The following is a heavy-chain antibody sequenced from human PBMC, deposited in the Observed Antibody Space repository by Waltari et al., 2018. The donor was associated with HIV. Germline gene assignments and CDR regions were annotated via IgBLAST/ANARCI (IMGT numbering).Heavy chain of an antibody. V-gene: IGHV4-4*03. J-gene: IGHJ4*02. CDR2: ISHSGST. CDR3: ARARPLDY. CDR1: GGPLTTSHW. Sequence: QVQLQESGPGRVKAPGTLPLTSAVSGGPLTTSHWWNWVRQPPGKGLEWIREISHSGSTHYSPSLKSRVTISVDKSRNQFSLKLSSVTAADTAVYYCARARPLDYWGQGTLVIVSS.